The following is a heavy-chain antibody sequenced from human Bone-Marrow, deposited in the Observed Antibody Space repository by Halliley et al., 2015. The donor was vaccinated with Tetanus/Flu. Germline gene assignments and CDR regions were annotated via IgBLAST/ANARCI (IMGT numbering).Heavy chain of an antibody. V-gene: IGHV3-49*02. Sequence: EWVGFIRGKVWGGTTEYAAAVKGRFTISRDDSKSIAYLQMNSLKTEDTAVYYCTKLSSSWFDSWGQGTLVTVSS. D-gene: IGHD6-13*01. CDR3: TKLSSSWFDS. CDR2: IRGKVWGGTT. J-gene: IGHJ5*01.